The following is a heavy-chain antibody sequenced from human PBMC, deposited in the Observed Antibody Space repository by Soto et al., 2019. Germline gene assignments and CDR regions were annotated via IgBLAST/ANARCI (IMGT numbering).Heavy chain of an antibody. CDR1: GGSISSGGYS. D-gene: IGHD4-17*01. CDR2: IYHRGST. J-gene: IGHJ4*02. V-gene: IGHV4-30-2*01. Sequence: QLQLQESGSGLVKPSQTLSLTCAFSGGSISSGGYSWCWIRQPPGKGLEWMGDIYHRGSTYYNPSPKSRFNISLDRHKNHFSLKLSAVTAADTAVYYCARAMTTVTTLDYWGQGTLVTVSS. CDR3: ARAMTTVTTLDY.